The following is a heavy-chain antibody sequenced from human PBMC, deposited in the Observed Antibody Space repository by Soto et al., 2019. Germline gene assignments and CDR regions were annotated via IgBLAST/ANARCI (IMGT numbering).Heavy chain of an antibody. V-gene: IGHV3-33*01. CDR2: IWYDGSNK. J-gene: IGHJ4*02. CDR1: GFSFNIYG. D-gene: IGHD6-13*01. CDR3: ARGERGAYSSSWSY. Sequence: LSCAACGFSFNIYGIPWIRQTQGTGLEWVAVIWYDGSNKYYADSVKGRFTISRDNSKNTLYLQMNSLRAEDTAVYYCARGERGAYSSSWSYWGQGTLVTVSS.